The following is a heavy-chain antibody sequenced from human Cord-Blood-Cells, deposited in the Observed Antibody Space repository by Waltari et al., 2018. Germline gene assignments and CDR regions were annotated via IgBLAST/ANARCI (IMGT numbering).Heavy chain of an antibody. CDR1: GGTFSSYA. D-gene: IGHD5-12*01. CDR2: IIPIFGTA. Sequence: QVQLVQSGAEVKKPGSSVKASCKASGGTFSSYAISWVRQAPGQGLEWMGGIIPIFGTANYAQKFQGRVTITADESTSTAYMELSSLRSEDTAVYYCARAFPHGYDYYYYYMDVWGKGTTVTVSS. CDR3: ARAFPHGYDYYYYYMDV. J-gene: IGHJ6*03. V-gene: IGHV1-69*01.